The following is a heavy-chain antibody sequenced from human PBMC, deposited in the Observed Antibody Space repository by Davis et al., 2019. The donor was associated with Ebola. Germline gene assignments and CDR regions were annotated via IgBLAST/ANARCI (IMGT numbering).Heavy chain of an antibody. J-gene: IGHJ6*02. Sequence: GGSLRLSCAASGFTFSTYGMHWVRQAPGKGLEWVAVISYDGSHKYSADSVKGRFTISRDNSKNTLYLQMNSLRAEDTAVYYCAKFDCGGDCYGMDVWGQGTTVTVSS. V-gene: IGHV3-30*18. CDR3: AKFDCGGDCYGMDV. D-gene: IGHD2-21*01. CDR1: GFTFSTYG. CDR2: ISYDGSHK.